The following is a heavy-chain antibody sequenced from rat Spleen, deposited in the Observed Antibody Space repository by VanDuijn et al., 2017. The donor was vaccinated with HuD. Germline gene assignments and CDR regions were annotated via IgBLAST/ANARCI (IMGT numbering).Heavy chain of an antibody. CDR2: ISSGGGIT. J-gene: IGHJ2*01. CDR3: LRQWDY. Sequence: EVQLVESGGGLVQPGRSLKLSRAASGFTFSNYGMAWVRQAPTKGLEWVASISSGGGITYYPDSVKGRFTISRDKAKNTLYLQMDSLRSEDTASYYCLRQWDYWGQGVMVTVSS. CDR1: GFTFSNYG. V-gene: IGHV5-29*01.